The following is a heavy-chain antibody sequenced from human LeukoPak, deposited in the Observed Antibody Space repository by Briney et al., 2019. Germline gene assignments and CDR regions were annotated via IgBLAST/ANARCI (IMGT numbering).Heavy chain of an antibody. J-gene: IGHJ1*01. D-gene: IGHD3-22*01. CDR1: GFTFSTYW. CDR3: ARAPSEIGGYYPEYFRH. Sequence: GGSLGLSCAAPGFTFSTYWMHWVRQAPGKGLVWASRIKSDGSTNYADSVKGRFTISRDNAKNTVSLQMNSLRPEDTGVYYCARAPSEIGGYYPEYFRHWGQGTLVTVSS. CDR2: IKSDGST. V-gene: IGHV3-74*01.